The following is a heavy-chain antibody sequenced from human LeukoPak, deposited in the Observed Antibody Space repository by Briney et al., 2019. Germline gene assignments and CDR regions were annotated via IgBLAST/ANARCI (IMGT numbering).Heavy chain of an antibody. V-gene: IGHV1-46*01. J-gene: IGHJ4*02. D-gene: IGHD6-19*01. CDR1: GYTFTGYY. Sequence: ASVKVSCKASGYTFTGYYMHWVRQAPGQGLEWMGIINSSGGTTSYAQKFPGRVTMTRDTSTRTVYMELRSLRSEDTAVYFCARGGWCYFDYWGQGTLVTVSS. CDR2: INSSGGTT. CDR3: ARGGWCYFDY.